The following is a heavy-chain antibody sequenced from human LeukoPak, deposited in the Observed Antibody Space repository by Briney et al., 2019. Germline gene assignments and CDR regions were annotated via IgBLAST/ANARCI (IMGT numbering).Heavy chain of an antibody. CDR1: GGSITSHF. V-gene: IGHV4-59*08. CDR3: ARDDYGVFDAFDV. Sequence: NSSETLSLTCTVSGGSITSHFWTWIRQAPGKGLEWLGYVSKSGSTNYNPPLQSRITISLDTSKNQFSLKLTSVTAADTAVYFCARDDYGVFDAFDVWGQGTVVTVSS. D-gene: IGHD5-12*01. J-gene: IGHJ3*01. CDR2: VSKSGST.